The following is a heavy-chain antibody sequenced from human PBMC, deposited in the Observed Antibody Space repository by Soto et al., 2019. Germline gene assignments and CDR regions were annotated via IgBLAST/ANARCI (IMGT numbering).Heavy chain of an antibody. CDR2: ISYDGTNK. CDR1: GFTFSTYG. Sequence: QVQLVESGGGEVQPGRSLTISCAASGFTFSTYGMHWVRQTPGKGLEWVAVISYDGTNKFYSDSVKGRFTISRDNFKNPLTLQMNSLRADDTSVYSCANDLQSYGEYDYCCYGMDVWGLGTRVTVSS. CDR3: ANDLQSYGEYDYCCYGMDV. D-gene: IGHD2-21*01. V-gene: IGHV3-30*18. J-gene: IGHJ6*02.